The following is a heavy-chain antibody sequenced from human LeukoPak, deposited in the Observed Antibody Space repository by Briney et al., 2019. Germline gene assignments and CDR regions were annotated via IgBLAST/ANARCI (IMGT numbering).Heavy chain of an antibody. J-gene: IGHJ4*02. V-gene: IGHV3-11*04. CDR2: ISSSGSTI. Sequence: GGSLRLSCAASGFTFSDYYMSWIRQAPGKGLEWASYISSSGSTIYYADSVKGRFTISRDNAKNSLYLQMNSLRAEDTAVYYCARGYDYVWGSYRYKDYFDYWGQGTLVTVSS. CDR1: GFTFSDYY. D-gene: IGHD3-16*02. CDR3: ARGYDYVWGSYRYKDYFDY.